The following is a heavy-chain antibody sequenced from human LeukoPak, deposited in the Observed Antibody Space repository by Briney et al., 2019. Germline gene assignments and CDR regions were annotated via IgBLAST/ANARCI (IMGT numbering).Heavy chain of an antibody. Sequence: ASVKVSCKASGYTFTSYDINWVRQATGQGLEWMGWMNPNSGNTGYAQKFQGRVTITRNTSISTAYMELSSLRSEDTAVYYCAGGRELELLYDYWGQGTLVTVSS. CDR2: MNPNSGNT. D-gene: IGHD1-7*01. V-gene: IGHV1-8*03. CDR3: AGGRELELLYDY. J-gene: IGHJ4*02. CDR1: GYTFTSYD.